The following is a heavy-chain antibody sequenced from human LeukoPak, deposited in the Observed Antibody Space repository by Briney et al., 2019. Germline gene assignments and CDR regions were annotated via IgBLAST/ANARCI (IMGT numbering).Heavy chain of an antibody. CDR2: IYYTGST. D-gene: IGHD4-11*01. Sequence: SETLSLTCTVSSGSISSSTYYWGWIRQPPGKGLEWIGTIYYTGSTYYNPSLKSRVTISVDTSKNQFSLKLSSVTAADTAVYYCAVLYSNYYYYCMDVWGKGTTVTVSS. CDR1: SGSISSSTYY. V-gene: IGHV4-39*07. J-gene: IGHJ6*03. CDR3: AVLYSNYYYYCMDV.